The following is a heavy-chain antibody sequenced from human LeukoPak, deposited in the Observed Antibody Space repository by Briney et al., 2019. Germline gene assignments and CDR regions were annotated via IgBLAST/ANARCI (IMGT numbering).Heavy chain of an antibody. Sequence: GGSLRLSCAASGFTFSNYGMHWVRQPPGKGLEWVAIISYDGSNQYYVDSVKGRFTISRDNSKNTLYLQMNSLRAEDTAIFYCAKVARTWYCSSTSCPEGDYFDYWGQGALVTVSS. CDR2: ISYDGSNQ. CDR3: AKVARTWYCSSTSCPEGDYFDY. D-gene: IGHD2-2*01. V-gene: IGHV3-30*18. J-gene: IGHJ4*02. CDR1: GFTFSNYG.